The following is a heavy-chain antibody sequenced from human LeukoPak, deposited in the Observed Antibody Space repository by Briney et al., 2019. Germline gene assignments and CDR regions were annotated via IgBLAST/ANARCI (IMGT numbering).Heavy chain of an antibody. CDR2: IKQDASEK. Sequence: GGSLRLSCAVSGFTFSNYWMSWVRQAPGKGLEWVANIKQDASEKYYVDSVKGRFTISRDNAKNSLYLQMNSLRPEDTAVYYCARIEVLLNGAFDTWGQGTMVTVSS. J-gene: IGHJ3*02. V-gene: IGHV3-7*01. CDR1: GFTFSNYW. CDR3: ARIEVLLNGAFDT. D-gene: IGHD1-1*01.